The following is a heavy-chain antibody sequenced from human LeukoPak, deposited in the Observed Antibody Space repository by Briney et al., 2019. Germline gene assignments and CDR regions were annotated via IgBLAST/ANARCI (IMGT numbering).Heavy chain of an antibody. CDR1: GFTFSSYG. CDR2: ISYDGSNK. Sequence: GGSLRLSCAASGFTFSSYGMHWVRQAPGKGLEWVAVISYDGSNKYYADSVKGRFTISRDNSKNTLYLQMNSLRAEDTAVYYCAKDLGDCGGDCYWGLDYWGQGTLVTVSS. CDR3: AKDLGDCGGDCYWGLDY. J-gene: IGHJ4*02. V-gene: IGHV3-30*18. D-gene: IGHD2-21*02.